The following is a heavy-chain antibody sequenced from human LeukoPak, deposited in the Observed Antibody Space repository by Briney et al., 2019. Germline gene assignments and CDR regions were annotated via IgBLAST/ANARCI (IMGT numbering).Heavy chain of an antibody. D-gene: IGHD6-13*01. Sequence: PSETLSLTCTVSGYSISSGYYWGWIRQPPGKGLEWIGSIYHSGSTYYNPSLKSRVTISVDTSKNQFSLKLSSVTAADTAVYYCARRGRVAAAGLYDYWGQGTLVTVSS. CDR1: GYSISSGYY. CDR2: IYHSGST. CDR3: ARRGRVAAAGLYDY. J-gene: IGHJ4*02. V-gene: IGHV4-38-2*02.